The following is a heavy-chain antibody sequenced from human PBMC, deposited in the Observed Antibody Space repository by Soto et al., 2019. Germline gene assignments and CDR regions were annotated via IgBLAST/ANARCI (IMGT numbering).Heavy chain of an antibody. J-gene: IGHJ6*02. CDR3: ATDYYGMDV. CDR1: GGSISSGGYS. V-gene: IGHV4-30-2*06. CDR2: TYQSGSS. Sequence: KPSETLSLTCTVSGGSISSGGYSWTWIRQSPGKGLEWIGYTYQSGSSYYNPSLKSRVTISVYRSNNQFSLNMTSATAADPAVYYFATDYYGMDVWGQGTTFTVSS.